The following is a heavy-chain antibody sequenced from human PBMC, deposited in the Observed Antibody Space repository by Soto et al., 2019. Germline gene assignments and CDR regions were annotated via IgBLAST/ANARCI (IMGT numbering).Heavy chain of an antibody. CDR1: GASISSYF. CDR3: AREAGPDRWFDP. J-gene: IGHJ5*02. D-gene: IGHD6-19*01. Sequence: SETLSLTCTVSGASISSYFWTWIRQPAGKALDWIGCISTSGTTNYNPSLKSRVTMSVDTSKNHFSLNLSSVTAADTAVYYCAREAGPDRWFDPWGQGTLVTVSS. CDR2: ISTSGTT. V-gene: IGHV4-4*07.